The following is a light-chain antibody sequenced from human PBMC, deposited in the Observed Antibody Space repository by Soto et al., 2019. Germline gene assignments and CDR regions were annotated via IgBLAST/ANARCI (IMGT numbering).Light chain of an antibody. CDR2: KAS. CDR1: QSISIW. CDR3: QHYNSYPPWT. J-gene: IGKJ1*01. Sequence: DIQMTPSPSTLSASVGDRVTITCRASQSISIWLAWYQQEPGKAPKLLIYKASSLQSGAPSRISGSSASTEFPQTISSVHRNDFEPYNCQHYNSYPPWTFGQRRKVQVK. V-gene: IGKV1-5*03.